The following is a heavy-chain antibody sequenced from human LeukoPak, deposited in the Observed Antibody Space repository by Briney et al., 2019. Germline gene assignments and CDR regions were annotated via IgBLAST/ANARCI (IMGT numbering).Heavy chain of an antibody. CDR2: IKQDGSEK. V-gene: IGHV3-7*05. CDR3: ASLHWNYGEFDY. J-gene: IGHJ4*02. Sequence: GGSLRLSCAASGFTFSSYLMSWVRQAPGKGLEWVANIKQDGSEKYYVDSVKGRFTISRDNAKNSLYLQMNSLRAEDTAVYYCASLHWNYGEFDYWGQGTLVTVSS. D-gene: IGHD1-7*01. CDR1: GFTFSSYL.